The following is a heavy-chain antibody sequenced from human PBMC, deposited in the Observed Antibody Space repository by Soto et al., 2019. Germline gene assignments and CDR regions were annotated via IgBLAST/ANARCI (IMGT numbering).Heavy chain of an antibody. J-gene: IGHJ4*02. D-gene: IGHD5-12*01. Sequence: QVQLQESGPGLVKPSETLSLTCTVSGGSISSYYWSWIRQPPGKGLEWIGCIYYSGSTNYNPSLKSRVTISVDTSKNQFSLNLRSVTAAGTAVYYCARGRWLQLIYFDYWGQGTLVTVSS. CDR1: GGSISSYY. V-gene: IGHV4-59*01. CDR3: ARGRWLQLIYFDY. CDR2: IYYSGST.